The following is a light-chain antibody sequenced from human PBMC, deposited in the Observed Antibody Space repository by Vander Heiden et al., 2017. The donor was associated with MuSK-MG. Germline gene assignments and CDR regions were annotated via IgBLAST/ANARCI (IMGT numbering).Light chain of an antibody. CDR1: SSDVGGYNY. CDR2: DVS. CDR3: SSYTSSSFYV. J-gene: IGLJ1*01. Sequence: QSALTQPASVSGSPGQSITISCTGTSSDVGGYNYVSWYQQHQGKAPKLMIYDVSNRPAGVSNRFSGSKAGNTASLTISGLQAEDEADYYCSSYTSSSFYVFGTGTKVTVL. V-gene: IGLV2-14*01.